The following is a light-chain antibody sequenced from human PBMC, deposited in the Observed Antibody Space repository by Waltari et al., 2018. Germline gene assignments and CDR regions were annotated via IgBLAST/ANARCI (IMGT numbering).Light chain of an antibody. Sequence: QSALTQPASVSGSPGQSNTISSNGTRRDVGGYNHVSWYQQDPGKVPKLIIYDVSERPSGVSDRFSGSKSGNTASLTISGVQAEDETDYYCSSYTNRNTLIFGGGTKLTVL. CDR3: SSYTNRNTLI. V-gene: IGLV2-14*01. J-gene: IGLJ2*01. CDR2: DVS. CDR1: RRDVGGYNH.